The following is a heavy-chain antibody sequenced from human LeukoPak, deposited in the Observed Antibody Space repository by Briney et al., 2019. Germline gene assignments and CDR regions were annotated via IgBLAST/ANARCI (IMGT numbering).Heavy chain of an antibody. CDR2: ISGDGGST. CDR1: GFTFDDYA. CDR3: AKVGYCSGGSCYPVAFDI. Sequence: PGGSLRLSCAASGFTFDDYAMHWVRQAPGKGLEWVSLISGDGGSTYDADSVKGRFTISRDNSKNSLYLQMNSLRTEDTALYYCAKVGYCSGGSCYPVAFDIWGQGTMVTVSS. V-gene: IGHV3-43*02. D-gene: IGHD2-15*01. J-gene: IGHJ3*02.